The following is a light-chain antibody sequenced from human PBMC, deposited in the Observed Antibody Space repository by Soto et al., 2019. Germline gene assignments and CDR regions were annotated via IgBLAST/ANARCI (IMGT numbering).Light chain of an antibody. J-gene: IGKJ4*01. CDR3: QQYGSSPLT. CDR1: QSVSSSY. V-gene: IGKV3-20*01. CDR2: GAS. Sequence: EIVLTQSPGTLSLSPGERATLSCRASQSVSSSYLAWYQQRPGRAPRLLIYGASSRATGIPDRFSGSRSGTDFTLTISRLEPEDFAVYYCQQYGSSPLTFGGGTKVEI.